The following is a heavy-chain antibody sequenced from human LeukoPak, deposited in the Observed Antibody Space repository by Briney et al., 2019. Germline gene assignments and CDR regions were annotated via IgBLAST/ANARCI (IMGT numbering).Heavy chain of an antibody. D-gene: IGHD3-16*02. CDR1: GYTFTSYG. V-gene: IGHV1-18*01. CDR2: ISAYNGNT. Sequence: ASVKVSCKASGYTFTSYGISWVRQAPGQGLEWMGWISAYNGNTNYAQKLQGRVTMTTDTSTSTAYMELRSLRSEDTAVYYCATEIYDYVWGSYRYCFDYWGQGTLVTVSS. J-gene: IGHJ4*02. CDR3: ATEIYDYVWGSYRYCFDY.